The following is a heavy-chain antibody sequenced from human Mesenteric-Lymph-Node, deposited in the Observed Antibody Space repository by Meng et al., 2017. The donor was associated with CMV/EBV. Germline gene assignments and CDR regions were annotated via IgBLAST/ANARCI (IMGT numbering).Heavy chain of an antibody. CDR3: GRGRYDYGDSYYYYYYGMDV. V-gene: IGHV4-39*07. J-gene: IGHJ6*02. D-gene: IGHD4-17*01. Sequence: SETLSLTCTVSGGSISSSSYYWGWIRQPPGKGLEWIGSIYYSGSTYYNPSLKSRVTISVDTSKNQFSLKLSSVTAADTAVYYCGRGRYDYGDSYYYYYYGMDVWGQGTTVTVSS. CDR1: GGSISSSSYY. CDR2: IYYSGST.